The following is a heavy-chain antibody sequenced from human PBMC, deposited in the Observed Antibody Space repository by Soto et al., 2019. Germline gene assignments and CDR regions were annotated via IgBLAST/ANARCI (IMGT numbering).Heavy chain of an antibody. Sequence: ASGKVSCKASGYTFTSYGISWVRQAPGQGLEWMGWISAYNGNTNYAQKLQGRVTMTTDTSTSTAYMELRSLRSDDTAVYYCARVSFAVAATGVFDIWSQGTIDTVSS. J-gene: IGHJ3*02. D-gene: IGHD6-19*01. CDR2: ISAYNGNT. CDR1: GYTFTSYG. V-gene: IGHV1-18*01. CDR3: ARVSFAVAATGVFDI.